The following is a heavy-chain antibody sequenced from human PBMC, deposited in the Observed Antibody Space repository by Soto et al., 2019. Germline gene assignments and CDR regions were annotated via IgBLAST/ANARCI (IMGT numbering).Heavy chain of an antibody. J-gene: IGHJ4*02. D-gene: IGHD3-10*01. CDR3: VRDYFLTYFDS. Sequence: XETQSVTCTVPGGCIGVYYWGWIRQPPGKGLEWIGHAYYSGGTNYNPSLNSRATISLDMSKNQSSLRLTSVTAADTAVYYRVRDYFLTYFDSWGQGRLVTV. CDR2: AYYSGGT. CDR1: GGCIGVYY. V-gene: IGHV4-59*01.